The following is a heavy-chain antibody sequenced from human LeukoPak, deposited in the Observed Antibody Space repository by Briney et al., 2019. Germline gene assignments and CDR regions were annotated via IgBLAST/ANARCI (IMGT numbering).Heavy chain of an antibody. D-gene: IGHD1-26*01. J-gene: IGHJ3*02. V-gene: IGHV3-23*01. CDR3: AKTLLGAPNDAFDI. CDR2: ISGSGGST. CDR1: XXXFXSYX. Sequence: PGGSLXXXXXXXXXXFXSYXXSWVRQAPGKGLEWVSAISGSGGSTYYADSVKGRFTISRDNSKNTLYLQMNSLRAEDTAVYYCAKTLLGAPNDAFDIWGQGTMVTVSS.